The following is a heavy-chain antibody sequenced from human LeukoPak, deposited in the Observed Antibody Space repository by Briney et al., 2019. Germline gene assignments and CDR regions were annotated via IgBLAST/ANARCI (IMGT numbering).Heavy chain of an antibody. CDR1: GYTLTELS. Sequence: ASVTVSCKVSGYTLTELSMHWVRQAPGKGLEWMGGFDPEDGETIYAQKFQGRVTMTEDTSTDTAYMELSSLRSEDTAVYYCATQKTLRYFDWLPLYYFDYWGQGTLVTVSS. D-gene: IGHD3-9*01. CDR2: FDPEDGET. CDR3: ATQKTLRYFDWLPLYYFDY. J-gene: IGHJ4*02. V-gene: IGHV1-24*01.